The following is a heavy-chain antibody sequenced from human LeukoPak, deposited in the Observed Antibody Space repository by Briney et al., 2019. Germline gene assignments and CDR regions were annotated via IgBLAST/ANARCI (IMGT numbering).Heavy chain of an antibody. CDR3: ARASRGHDY. V-gene: IGHV4-61*08. D-gene: IGHD3-10*01. J-gene: IGHJ4*02. CDR1: GGSISSGGYS. CDR2: IYYSGNT. Sequence: SETLSLTCAVSGGSISSGGYSWSWIRQPPGKGLEWIGYIYYSGNTNYNPSLKSRVTISVDTSKNQFSLKLTSVTAADTAVYYCARASRGHDYWGQGTLVTVSS.